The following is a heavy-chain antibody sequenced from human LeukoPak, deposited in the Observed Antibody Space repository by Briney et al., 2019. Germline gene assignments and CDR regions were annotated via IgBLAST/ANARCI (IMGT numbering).Heavy chain of an antibody. CDR1: GFTFSGYG. J-gene: IGHJ4*02. Sequence: GQSLRLSCAPSGFTFSGYGMHWGRQAPGKGLEWVTVISFDGSNKSSADSVKGRFPFSRDNSKNTLYLQMNSLRAEDTAVYYCARAQSIVGACDYWGQGTLVTVSS. CDR2: ISFDGSNK. CDR3: ARAQSIVGACDY. D-gene: IGHD1-26*01. V-gene: IGHV3-30*03.